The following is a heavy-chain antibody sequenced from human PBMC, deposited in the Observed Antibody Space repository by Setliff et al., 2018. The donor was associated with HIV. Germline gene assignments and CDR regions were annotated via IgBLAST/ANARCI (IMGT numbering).Heavy chain of an antibody. D-gene: IGHD3-10*01. CDR1: GGSFSGYY. V-gene: IGHV4-34*01. CDR3: ARRAGSDYFTRFDY. CDR2: INHSGST. Sequence: SETLSLTCAVYGGSFSGYYWSGIRQSPGKGLEWIGEINHSGSTNYNPSLKSRVTILGDTSKNQFSLKLSTVTAPDTAVYYCARRAGSDYFTRFDYWGQGTLVTVSS. J-gene: IGHJ4*02.